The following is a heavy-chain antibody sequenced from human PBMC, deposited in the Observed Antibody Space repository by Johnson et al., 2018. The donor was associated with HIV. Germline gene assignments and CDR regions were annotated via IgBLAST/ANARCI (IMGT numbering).Heavy chain of an antibody. CDR3: AREATYYDYVWGSYAFDI. CDR2: ISYDGSDK. V-gene: IGHV3-30*14. Sequence: QVQLVESGGGVVQPGRSLRLSCVVSGFAFSSYAFHWVRRAPAKGLEWVAAISYDGSDKYHADSVKGRFTISRDNAKNTLYLQMNSLRAEDTAVYYCAREATYYDYVWGSYAFDIWGQGTMVTVSS. J-gene: IGHJ3*02. CDR1: GFAFSSYA. D-gene: IGHD3-16*01.